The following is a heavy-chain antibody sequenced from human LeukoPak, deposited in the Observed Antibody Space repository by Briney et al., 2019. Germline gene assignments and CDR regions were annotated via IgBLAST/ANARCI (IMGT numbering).Heavy chain of an antibody. Sequence: PGGSLRLSCATSGFTFSDAWMSWVRQAPGKGLEWVSYISSSGSTIYYADSVKGRFTISRDNAKNSLYLQMNSLRAEDTAVYYCAELGITMIGGVWGKGTTVTISS. CDR1: GFTFSDAW. J-gene: IGHJ6*04. CDR2: ISSSGSTI. D-gene: IGHD3-10*02. V-gene: IGHV3-11*01. CDR3: AELGITMIGGV.